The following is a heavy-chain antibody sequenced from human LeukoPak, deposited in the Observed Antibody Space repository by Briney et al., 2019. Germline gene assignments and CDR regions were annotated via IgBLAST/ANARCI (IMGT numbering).Heavy chain of an antibody. CDR2: INHSGST. Sequence: SETLSLTCAVYGGSFSGYYCSWIRQPPGKGLEWIGEINHSGSTNYNPSLKSRVTISVDTSKNQFSLKLSSVTAADTAVYYCASGIAVVTTAPDAFDIWGQGTMVTVSS. CDR1: GGSFSGYY. V-gene: IGHV4-34*01. D-gene: IGHD6-19*01. J-gene: IGHJ3*02. CDR3: ASGIAVVTTAPDAFDI.